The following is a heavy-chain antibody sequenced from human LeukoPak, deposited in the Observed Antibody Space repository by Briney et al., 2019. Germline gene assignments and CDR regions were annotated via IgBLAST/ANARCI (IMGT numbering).Heavy chain of an antibody. Sequence: GGSLRLSCAASGFTFEDYAMHWVRQAPGKGLEWVSGISWNSGSIGYADSVKGRFTISRDNAKNSLYLQMNSLRAEDTALYYCARGPYGSGSDWFDPWGQGTLVTVSS. CDR2: ISWNSGSI. CDR3: ARGPYGSGSDWFDP. V-gene: IGHV3-9*01. J-gene: IGHJ5*02. CDR1: GFTFEDYA. D-gene: IGHD3-10*01.